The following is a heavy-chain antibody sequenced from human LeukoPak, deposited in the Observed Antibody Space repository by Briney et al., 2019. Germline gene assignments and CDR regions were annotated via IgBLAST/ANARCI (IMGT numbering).Heavy chain of an antibody. V-gene: IGHV3-21*04. J-gene: IGHJ4*02. CDR1: GFTFSSYS. CDR3: AKMAQSSVFN. CDR2: ISRSSSNT. Sequence: GGSLRLSCAASGFTFSSYSMNWVRQAAGKGLEWVSSISRSSSNTDYAHSVKGRFTMSRNNAKNSLYLQMSSLGAEDTAVYCRAKMAQSSVFNWGQGTPVTVFS. D-gene: IGHD5-24*01.